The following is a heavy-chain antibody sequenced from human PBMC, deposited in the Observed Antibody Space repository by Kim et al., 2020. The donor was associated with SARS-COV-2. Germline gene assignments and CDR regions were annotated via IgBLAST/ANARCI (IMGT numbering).Heavy chain of an antibody. V-gene: IGHV5-10-1*01. Sequence: GESLKISCKGSGYSFTSYWISWVRQMLGKGLEWMGRIDPSDSYTNYSPSFQGHVTISADKSISTAYLQWSSLKASDTAMYYCARPLYGSGTGNSLDYWGQGTLVTVSS. CDR2: IDPSDSYT. J-gene: IGHJ4*02. CDR3: ARPLYGSGTGNSLDY. CDR1: GYSFTSYW. D-gene: IGHD3-10*01.